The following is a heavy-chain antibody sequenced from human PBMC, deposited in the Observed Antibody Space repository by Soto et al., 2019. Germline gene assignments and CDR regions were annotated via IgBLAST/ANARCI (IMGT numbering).Heavy chain of an antibody. Sequence: GGSLRLSCAASGFTFSSYSMNWVRQAPGKGLEWVSSISSSSSYIYYADSVKGRFTISRDNAKNSLYLQMNSLRAEDTAVYYCARDPSNANYYDSSGYLDYWGQGTLVTVSS. CDR2: ISSSSSYI. D-gene: IGHD3-22*01. V-gene: IGHV3-21*01. CDR3: ARDPSNANYYDSSGYLDY. J-gene: IGHJ4*02. CDR1: GFTFSSYS.